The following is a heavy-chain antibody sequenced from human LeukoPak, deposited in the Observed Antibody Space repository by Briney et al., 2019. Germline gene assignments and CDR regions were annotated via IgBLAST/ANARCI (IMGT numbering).Heavy chain of an antibody. V-gene: IGHV4-59*08. D-gene: IGHD2-8*02. J-gene: IGHJ5*02. CDR2: ISYSGST. Sequence: SETLSLTCTVSGSSVSNYYWNWIRQPPGKGLEWLGRISYSGSTIYNPSLNSRVTISLDTSKNQFSLNLNSVTAADTAVYYCARRVLMSSTGVPDTWLDPWGQGTLVTVSS. CDR3: ARRVLMSSTGVPDTWLDP. CDR1: GSSVSNYY.